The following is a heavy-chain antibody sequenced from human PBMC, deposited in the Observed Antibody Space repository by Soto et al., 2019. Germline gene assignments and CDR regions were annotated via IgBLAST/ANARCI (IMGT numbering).Heavy chain of an antibody. CDR2: INPNSGST. J-gene: IGHJ4*02. Sequence: ASVKVSCKASGYTFTGYYMHWVRQAPGQGLEWMGWINPNSGSTNYAQKLQGWVTMTRDTSISTAYMELSRLRSDDTAVYYCARDARGDEAPMDYWGQGTLVTVSS. CDR1: GYTFTGYY. V-gene: IGHV1-2*04. D-gene: IGHD3-10*01. CDR3: ARDARGDEAPMDY.